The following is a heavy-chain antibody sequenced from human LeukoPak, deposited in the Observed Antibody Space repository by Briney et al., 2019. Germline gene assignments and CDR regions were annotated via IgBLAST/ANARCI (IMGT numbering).Heavy chain of an antibody. CDR3: ARGGYSYGHGDFQH. CDR2: IYHSGST. Sequence: PSETLSLTCAVSGGSISSGGYSWSWIRQPPGKGLEWIGYIYHSGSTYYNPSLKSRVTISVDRSKNQFSLKLSSVTAADTAVYYCARGGYSYGHGDFQHWGQGTLVTVSS. D-gene: IGHD5-18*01. CDR1: GGSISSGGYS. V-gene: IGHV4-30-2*01. J-gene: IGHJ1*01.